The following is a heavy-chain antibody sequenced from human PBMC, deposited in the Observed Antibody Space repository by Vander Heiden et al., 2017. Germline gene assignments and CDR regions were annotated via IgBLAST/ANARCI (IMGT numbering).Heavy chain of an antibody. CDR1: GFIFSDYY. J-gene: IGHJ4*02. V-gene: IGHV3-11*01. Sequence: QVPLVESGGDLVKPGGSLRLSGAASGFIFSDYYMSWIRQAPGKGLEWVSFINRDSYTIYYTDSVMGRFTISRDNAKNSLYLQMNDLGVEDTAVYYCFAGYNDIDYWGQGTLVTVSS. D-gene: IGHD5-12*01. CDR3: FAGYNDIDY. CDR2: INRDSYTI.